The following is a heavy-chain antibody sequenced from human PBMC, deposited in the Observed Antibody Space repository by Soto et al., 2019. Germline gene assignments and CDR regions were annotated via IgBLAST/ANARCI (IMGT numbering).Heavy chain of an antibody. D-gene: IGHD6-6*01. CDR2: IYYSGST. CDR3: ARHPIAARLSHYYYYMDV. CDR1: GGSISSSSYY. J-gene: IGHJ6*03. Sequence: SETLSLTCTVSGGSISSSSYYWDWIRQPPGKGLEWIGSIYYSGSTYYNPSLKSRVTISVDTSKNQFSLKLSSVTAADTAVYYCARHPIAARLSHYYYYMDVWGKGTTVTVSS. V-gene: IGHV4-39*01.